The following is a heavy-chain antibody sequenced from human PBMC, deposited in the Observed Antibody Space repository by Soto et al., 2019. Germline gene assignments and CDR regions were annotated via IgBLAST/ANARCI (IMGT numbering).Heavy chain of an antibody. D-gene: IGHD3-22*01. CDR2: IIPMFGTA. CDR3: ARFSPPRGYYAY. Sequence: QVQLVQSGAEVKKPGSSVKVSCTASGDTFSTFGITWVRQAPGQGLEWMGGIIPMFGTAHYAQKFQGRVTITADESTRTVYMELSSLRSEDTAVYYCARFSPPRGYYAYWGQGTLVTVSS. J-gene: IGHJ4*02. V-gene: IGHV1-69*01. CDR1: GDTFSTFG.